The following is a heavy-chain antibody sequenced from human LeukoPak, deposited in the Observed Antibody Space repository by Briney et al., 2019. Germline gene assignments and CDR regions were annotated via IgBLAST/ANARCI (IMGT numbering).Heavy chain of an antibody. CDR2: VNPSDGIT. D-gene: IGHD3-9*01. Sequence: ASVNVSCMASAYTFTNYWMHWVRQAPGQGLEWMGAVNPSDGITNYAQNFQGRVTMARDTSTSTVCMDLSSLRSEDTAVYYCAREGKTLLGYVEWKAMDVWAQGPTVTVSS. J-gene: IGHJ6*02. V-gene: IGHV1-46*01. CDR3: AREGKTLLGYVEWKAMDV. CDR1: AYTFTNYW.